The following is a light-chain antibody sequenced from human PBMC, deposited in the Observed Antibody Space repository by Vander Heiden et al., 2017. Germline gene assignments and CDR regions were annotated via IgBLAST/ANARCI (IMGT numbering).Light chain of an antibody. CDR1: QGIRND. V-gene: IGKV1-6*01. CDR3: RQADHSPLT. J-gene: IGKJ1*01. CDR2: AAS. Sequence: AIQMTQSPSSLSASVGDRVTITCRASQGIRNDLGWYQQKPGKAPKLLIYAASSLQSGVPSRFSGSGSGTDFTLTISSLQPEDFSTYYCRQADHSPLTFGQGTKVEIK.